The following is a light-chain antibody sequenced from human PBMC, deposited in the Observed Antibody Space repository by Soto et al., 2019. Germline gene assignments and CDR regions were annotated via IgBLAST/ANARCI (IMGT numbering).Light chain of an antibody. V-gene: IGKV3D-15*01. Sequence: EIVMTQSPAILSVSPGERATLSCRASQTVAKNLAWYQQKPGQPPRLLIYGASTRATGVPARFSGSGSGTESTLPISSLQSEDFALYYCPQDNTWPPPSESVGPGTKVDIK. CDR3: PQDNTWPPPSES. CDR2: GAS. CDR1: QTVAKN. J-gene: IGKJ3*01.